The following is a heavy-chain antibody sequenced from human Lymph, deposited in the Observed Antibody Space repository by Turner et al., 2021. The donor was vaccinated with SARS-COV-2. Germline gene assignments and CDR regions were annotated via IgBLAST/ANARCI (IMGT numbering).Heavy chain of an antibody. J-gene: IGHJ5*02. V-gene: IGHV3-30*01. CDR1: GFICSTYA. D-gene: IGHD3-16*01. CDR3: AVDGGGWIDP. Sequence: QVQQDESGGGVVQPERSRRLSCAASGFICSTYALQWVRQAPGRRLELVALTTYDENNKYSADTVKGRFTISRDNSKNTLYLQKNSLKPDDTAVYCCAVDGGGWIDPWGQGTLVTVSS. CDR2: TTYDENNK.